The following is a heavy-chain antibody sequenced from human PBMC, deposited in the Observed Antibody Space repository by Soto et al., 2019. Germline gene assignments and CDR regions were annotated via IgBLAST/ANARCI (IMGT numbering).Heavy chain of an antibody. CDR2: INSDGSST. CDR1: GFTFSSYW. V-gene: IGHV3-74*01. Sequence: PGGSLRLSCAASGFTFSSYWMHWVRQAPGKGLVWFSRINSDGSSTSYADSVKGRFTISRDNAKNTLYLQMNSLRAEDTAVYYCAIAPYYYDSSGYFDYWGQGTLVTVSS. D-gene: IGHD3-22*01. CDR3: AIAPYYYDSSGYFDY. J-gene: IGHJ4*02.